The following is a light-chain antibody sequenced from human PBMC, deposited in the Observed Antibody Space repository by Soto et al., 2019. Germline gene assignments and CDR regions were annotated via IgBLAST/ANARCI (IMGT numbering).Light chain of an antibody. CDR3: QSYDSSLSGSV. Sequence: QSVLTQPPSVSGAPGQRVTTSCTGSSSNIGAIYDVQWYQQLPGAAPKLLIYGNTNRPSGVPDRFSGSKSGTSASLAITGLQAEDEADYYCQSYDSSLSGSVFGGGTKVTVL. V-gene: IGLV1-40*01. J-gene: IGLJ3*02. CDR1: SSNIGAIYD. CDR2: GNT.